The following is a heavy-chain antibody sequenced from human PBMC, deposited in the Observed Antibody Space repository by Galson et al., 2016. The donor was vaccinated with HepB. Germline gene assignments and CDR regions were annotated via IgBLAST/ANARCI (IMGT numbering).Heavy chain of an antibody. V-gene: IGHV4-39*01. D-gene: IGHD1-26*01. CDR2: IYDDGTTY. J-gene: IGHJ5*02. Sequence: SETLSLTCIVSGGSITRDTYYWGWIRQPPGKGLEWIGIIYDDGTTYYYNPSPKSRVTISVVTTKNEFSLRLTSVTAADTAVYYCARQRERADWLDPWGPGTLVTVSP. CDR3: ARQRERADWLDP. CDR1: GGSITRDTYY.